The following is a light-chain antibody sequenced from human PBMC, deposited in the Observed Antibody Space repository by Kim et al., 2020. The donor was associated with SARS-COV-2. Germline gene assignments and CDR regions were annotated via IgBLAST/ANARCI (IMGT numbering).Light chain of an antibody. V-gene: IGLV3-1*01. Sequence: SYELTQPPSVSVSPGQTASITCSGDKLGDKYACWYQQKPGQSPVLVIYQDSKRPSGIPERFSGSNSGNTATLTISGTQAMDEADYYCQAWDSSTYAFGTATKVTVL. J-gene: IGLJ1*01. CDR1: KLGDKY. CDR3: QAWDSSTYA. CDR2: QDS.